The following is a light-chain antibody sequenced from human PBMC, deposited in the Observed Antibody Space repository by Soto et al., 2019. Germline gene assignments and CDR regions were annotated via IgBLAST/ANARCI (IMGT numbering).Light chain of an antibody. Sequence: DIQMSQSPSSLSASVGDSVTITCRASETIIDYLTWYKQQPGEAPKLLIFSASSLHSGVPSRFRGSGSGTHFPLTISSLQPEDFATYFCQQSFSAPRTFGQGTKL. J-gene: IGKJ2*01. CDR1: ETIIDY. CDR3: QQSFSAPRT. CDR2: SAS. V-gene: IGKV1-39*01.